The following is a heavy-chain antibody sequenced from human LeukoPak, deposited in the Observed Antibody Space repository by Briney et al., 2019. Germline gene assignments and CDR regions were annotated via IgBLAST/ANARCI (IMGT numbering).Heavy chain of an antibody. CDR1: GFTFSSYA. V-gene: IGHV3-23*01. J-gene: IGHJ4*02. D-gene: IGHD1-26*01. Sequence: QPGGSLRLSCAASGFTFSSYAMSWVRQAPGKGLEWVSAISGSGGSTYYADSVKGRFTISRDNSKNTLYLQMNSLRAEDTAVYYCAKGGLEWELLRAYFDYWGQGTLVTVSS. CDR2: ISGSGGST. CDR3: AKGGLEWELLRAYFDY.